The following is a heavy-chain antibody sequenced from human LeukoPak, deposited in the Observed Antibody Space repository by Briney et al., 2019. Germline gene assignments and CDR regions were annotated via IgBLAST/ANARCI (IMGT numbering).Heavy chain of an antibody. CDR1: GFTFSSYS. J-gene: IGHJ4*02. Sequence: NPGGSLRLSCAASGFTFSSYSMNWVRQAPGKGLEWVSSISSSSSYIYYADSVKGRFTISRDNAKNSLYLQMNSLRAEDTAVYYCARDKQWLASLDFDYWGQGTLVTVSS. CDR3: ARDKQWLASLDFDY. CDR2: ISSSSSYI. V-gene: IGHV3-21*01. D-gene: IGHD6-19*01.